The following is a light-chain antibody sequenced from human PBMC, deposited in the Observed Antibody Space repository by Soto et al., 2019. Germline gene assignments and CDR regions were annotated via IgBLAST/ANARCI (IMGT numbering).Light chain of an antibody. CDR2: GVS. CDR3: QHFASSPPRFT. CDR1: QSVSSRY. V-gene: IGKV3-20*01. J-gene: IGKJ3*01. Sequence: DIVLTQSPDTLSLSPGERATLSCRASQSVSSRYLAWYQQRPGQAPRLLIYGVSTRATGVPDRFSGSGSGTDFTLTISSLEPEDYAVYFCQHFASSPPRFTFGPGTKVDMK.